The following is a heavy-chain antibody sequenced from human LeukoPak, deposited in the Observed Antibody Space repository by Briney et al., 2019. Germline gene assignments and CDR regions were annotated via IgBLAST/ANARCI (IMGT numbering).Heavy chain of an antibody. CDR3: ARGVARSSGTVFDY. CDR1: EFTFSIYG. V-gene: IGHV3-21*01. CDR2: ISSSSTYI. J-gene: IGHJ4*02. D-gene: IGHD6-25*01. Sequence: GGSLRLSCAASEFTFSIYGMNWVRQAPGKGLEWVSSISSSSTYIYYANSMKGRFTISRDNAKNSLYLQMNSLRAEDTAVYYCARGVARSSGTVFDYWGQGTLVTVSS.